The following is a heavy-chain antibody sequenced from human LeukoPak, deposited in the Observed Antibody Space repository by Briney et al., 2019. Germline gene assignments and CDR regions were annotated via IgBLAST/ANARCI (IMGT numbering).Heavy chain of an antibody. V-gene: IGHV4-39*07. Sequence: SETLSLTCTVSGGSISSSSYYWGWPRQPPGEGLEWIGCIYYSGSTYYNPSLKSRLTIAVDTHKNQFSLKLSSVTAADTVVYYCARVYSSSNWFDPWGQGTLVTVSS. J-gene: IGHJ5*02. CDR3: ARVYSSSNWFDP. CDR2: IYYSGST. CDR1: GGSISSSSYY. D-gene: IGHD6-13*01.